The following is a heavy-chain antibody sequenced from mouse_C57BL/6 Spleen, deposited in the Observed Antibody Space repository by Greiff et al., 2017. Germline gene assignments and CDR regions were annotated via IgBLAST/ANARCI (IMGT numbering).Heavy chain of an antibody. V-gene: IGHV1-82*01. CDR1: GYAFSSSW. Sequence: VQLQQSGPELVKPGASVKISCKASGYAFSSSWMNWVKQRPGTGLEWIGRFYPGDGDTNYNGKFKGKATLTADKSSSTAYMQLSRLTSEYSAVYFCAREGLRGVFAYWGQGTLVTVSA. CDR3: AREGLRGVFAY. D-gene: IGHD2-4*01. J-gene: IGHJ3*01. CDR2: FYPGDGDT.